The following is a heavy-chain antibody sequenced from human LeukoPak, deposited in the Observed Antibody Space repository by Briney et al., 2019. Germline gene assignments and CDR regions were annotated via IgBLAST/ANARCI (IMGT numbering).Heavy chain of an antibody. CDR1: GFTFSSYG. Sequence: GGSLRLSCAASGFTFSSYGMSWVRQAPGKGLEWVSGISWNSGSIGYADSVKGRFTISRDNAKNSLYLQMNSLRAEDTALYYCAREQGMVRGSWFDPWGQGTLVTVSS. D-gene: IGHD3-10*01. V-gene: IGHV3-20*04. CDR2: ISWNSGSI. J-gene: IGHJ5*02. CDR3: AREQGMVRGSWFDP.